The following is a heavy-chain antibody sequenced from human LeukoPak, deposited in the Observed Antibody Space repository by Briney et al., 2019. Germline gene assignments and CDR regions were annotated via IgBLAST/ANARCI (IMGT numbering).Heavy chain of an antibody. CDR2: IYYSGST. CDR1: GGSISSGGYY. CDR3: ARVENSSGSYTPAFDP. V-gene: IGHV4-31*03. D-gene: IGHD6-19*01. J-gene: IGHJ5*02. Sequence: TSETLSLTCTVSGGSISSGGYYWSWIRQHPGKGLEWIGYIYYSGSTYYNPSLKSRVTISVDTPKNQFSLKLSSVTAADTAVYYCARVENSSGSYTPAFDPWGQGTLVTVSS.